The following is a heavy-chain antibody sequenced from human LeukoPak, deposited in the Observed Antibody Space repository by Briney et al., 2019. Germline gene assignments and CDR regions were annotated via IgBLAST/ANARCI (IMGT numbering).Heavy chain of an antibody. J-gene: IGHJ4*02. V-gene: IGHV3-48*04. CDR2: ISSSSTI. CDR3: ARDIYYDSSGYYGSVY. CDR1: GFTFSSYS. Sequence: PGGSLRLSCAASGFTFSSYSMNWVRQAPGKGLEWVSYISSSSTIYYADPVKGRFTISRDNAKNSLYLQMNSLRAEDTAVYYCARDIYYDSSGYYGSVYWGQGTLVTVSS. D-gene: IGHD3-22*01.